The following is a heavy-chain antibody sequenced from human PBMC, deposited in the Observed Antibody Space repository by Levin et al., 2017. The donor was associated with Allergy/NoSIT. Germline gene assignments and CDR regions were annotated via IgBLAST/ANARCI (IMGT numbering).Heavy chain of an antibody. D-gene: IGHD3-10*01. CDR2: IYHSGST. CDR1: GGSISSGGYS. CDR3: ARDGGSGFKYMDV. Sequence: SETLSLTCAVSGGSISSGGYSWSWIRQPPGKGLEWIGYIYHSGSTYYNPSLKSRVTISVDRSKNQFSLKLSSVTAADTAVYYCARDGGSGFKYMDVWGKGTTVTVSS. V-gene: IGHV4-30-2*01. J-gene: IGHJ6*03.